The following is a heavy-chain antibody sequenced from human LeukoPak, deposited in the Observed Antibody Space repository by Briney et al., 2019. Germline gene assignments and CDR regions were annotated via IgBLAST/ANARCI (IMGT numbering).Heavy chain of an antibody. CDR2: IYPADSET. J-gene: IGHJ4*02. CDR1: GYSFTTYW. CDR3: AKLLQRGFETSGVIDL. D-gene: IGHD5-12*01. V-gene: IGHV5-51*01. Sequence: GESLKISCKGSGYSFTTYWIGWVRQMPGKGLEWMGVIYPADSETRYSPSFQGQVTISADKSLSAAYLHWSSLKASDTAMYYCAKLLQRGFETSGVIDLWGQGTLLTVSS.